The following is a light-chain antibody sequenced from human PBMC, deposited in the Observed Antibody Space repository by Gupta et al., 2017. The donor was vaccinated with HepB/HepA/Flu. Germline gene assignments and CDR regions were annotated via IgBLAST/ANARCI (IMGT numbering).Light chain of an antibody. CDR1: SDNVGNQG. J-gene: IGLJ1*01. V-gene: IGLV10-54*04. Sequence: AGLTQPPSVSKDLRQTATLTCTGNSDNVGNQGAVWLQQHPGHPPKLLSYRSNNRPSGISERFFASRSGITASLTITGLQPEDEADYFCSAWDSSLSAHVFGTGTKVTVL. CDR3: SAWDSSLSAHV. CDR2: RSN.